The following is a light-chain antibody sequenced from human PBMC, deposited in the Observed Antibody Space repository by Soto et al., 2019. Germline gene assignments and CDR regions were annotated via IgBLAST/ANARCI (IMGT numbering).Light chain of an antibody. CDR2: GAS. Sequence: EIVLTQSPGTLSLSPGERATLSCRASQSVSSSYLAWYQQKPGQAPRLLIHGASNRATGIPDRFSGSGSGTDFTRTISRLEPEDFAVYYCQRYGSAPPWTFGQGTKVEIK. V-gene: IGKV3-20*01. CDR3: QRYGSAPPWT. CDR1: QSVSSSY. J-gene: IGKJ1*01.